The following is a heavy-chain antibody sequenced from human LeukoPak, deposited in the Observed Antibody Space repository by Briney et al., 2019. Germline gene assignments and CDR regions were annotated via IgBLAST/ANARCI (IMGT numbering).Heavy chain of an antibody. CDR3: ARIHDFWSGSQNWFDP. V-gene: IGHV1-8*01. D-gene: IGHD3-3*01. J-gene: IGHJ5*02. CDR2: MNPNSGNT. Sequence: GASVKVSCKASGYTFTSYDINWVRQATGQGLEWMGWMNPNSGNTGYAQKFQGRVTMTRNTSISTAYMELSSLRPEDTAVYYCARIHDFWSGSQNWFDPWGQGTLVTVSS. CDR1: GYTFTSYD.